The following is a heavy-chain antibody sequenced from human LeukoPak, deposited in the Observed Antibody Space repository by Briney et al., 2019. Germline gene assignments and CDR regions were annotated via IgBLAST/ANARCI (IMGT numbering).Heavy chain of an antibody. CDR1: GFTFSIND. Sequence: SGGSLRLSCTASGFTFSINDMHWVRQATGKGLEWVSGVGTVGDKYYPDSVKGRFIISREDAKNSLYLQMNSLRAGDTAVYYCARGGKTAMADYWGQGTLVTVSS. J-gene: IGHJ4*02. V-gene: IGHV3-13*01. CDR3: ARGGKTAMADY. D-gene: IGHD5-18*01. CDR2: VGTVGDK.